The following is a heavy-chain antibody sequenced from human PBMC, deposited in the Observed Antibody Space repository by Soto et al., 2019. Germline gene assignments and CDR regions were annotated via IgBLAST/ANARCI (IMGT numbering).Heavy chain of an antibody. V-gene: IGHV1-69*02. Sequence: QVQLVQSGAEVKKPGSSVKVSCKASGGTFSSYTISWVRQAPGQGLEWMGRIIPILGIANYAQKFQGRVTIIXDKSTSTAYMELSSLRSEDTAVYYCAGSGYSYAPGWGQGTLVTVSS. CDR3: AGSGYSYAPG. CDR2: IIPILGIA. CDR1: GGTFSSYT. J-gene: IGHJ4*02. D-gene: IGHD5-18*01.